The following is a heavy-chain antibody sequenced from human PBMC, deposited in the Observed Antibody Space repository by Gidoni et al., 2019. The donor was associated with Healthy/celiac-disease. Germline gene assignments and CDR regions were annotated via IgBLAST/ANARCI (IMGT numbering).Heavy chain of an antibody. D-gene: IGHD2-2*01. CDR2: ISWNSGSI. V-gene: IGHV3-9*01. J-gene: IGHJ6*02. CDR3: AKDKTADIVVVPAAHYYYYGMDV. Sequence: DVQLVESGGGLVQPGRSLRLSCAASGFTFDDYALHWVRQAPGKGLEWVSGISWNSGSIGYADSVKGRFTISRDNAKNSLYLQMNSLRAEDTALYYCAKDKTADIVVVPAAHYYYYGMDVWGQGTTVTVSS. CDR1: GFTFDDYA.